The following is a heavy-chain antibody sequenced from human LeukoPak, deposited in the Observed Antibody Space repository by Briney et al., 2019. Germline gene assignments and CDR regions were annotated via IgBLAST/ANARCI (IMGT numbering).Heavy chain of an antibody. CDR3: TSTYYYDSSGYYYQGPHFDY. D-gene: IGHD3-22*01. CDR1: GFTFSNAW. V-gene: IGHV3-15*01. J-gene: IGHJ4*02. CDR2: IKSKTDGGTT. Sequence: GGSQRPSCAASGFTFSNAWMSWVRQAPGKGLEWVGRIKSKTDGGTTDYAAPVKGRFTISRDDSKNTLYLQMNSLKTEDTAVYYCTSTYYYDSSGYYYQGPHFDYWGQGTLVTVSS.